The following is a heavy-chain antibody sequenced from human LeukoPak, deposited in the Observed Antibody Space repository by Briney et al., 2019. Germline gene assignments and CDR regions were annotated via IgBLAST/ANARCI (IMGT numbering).Heavy chain of an antibody. D-gene: IGHD3-9*01. V-gene: IGHV1-2*06. Sequence: GASVKVSCKASGYTFTGYYMHWVRQAPGQGLEWMGRINPNSGGTNYAQKFQGRVTMTRDTSISTAYMELSRLRPDDTAVYYCASPGYDILTGYYDYFDYWGQGTLVTVSS. CDR1: GYTFTGYY. J-gene: IGHJ4*02. CDR2: INPNSGGT. CDR3: ASPGYDILTGYYDYFDY.